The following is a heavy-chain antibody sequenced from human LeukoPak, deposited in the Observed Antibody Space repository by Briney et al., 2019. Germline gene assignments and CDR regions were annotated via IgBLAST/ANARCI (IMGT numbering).Heavy chain of an antibody. CDR1: GFTFTSSA. CDR2: IVVGSGNT. Sequence: GASVKVSCKASGFTFTSSAVRWVRQARGQRLEWIGWIVVGSGNTNYAQKFQERVTITRDMSTSTAHMELSSLRSEDTAVYYCAAYGGYSGYDLDYWGQGTLVTVSS. J-gene: IGHJ4*02. D-gene: IGHD5-12*01. V-gene: IGHV1-58*01. CDR3: AAYGGYSGYDLDY.